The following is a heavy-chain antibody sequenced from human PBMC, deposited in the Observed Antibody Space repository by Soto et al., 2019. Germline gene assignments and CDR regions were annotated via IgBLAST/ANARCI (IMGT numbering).Heavy chain of an antibody. CDR2: IYYSGST. CDR3: ARQRYCSGGSCYWIDP. D-gene: IGHD2-15*01. Sequence: SETLSLTCTVSGGPISSYYWSWIRQPPGKGLEWIGYIYYSGSTNYNPSLKSRVTISVDTSKNQFSLKLSSVTAADTAVYYCARQRYCSGGSCYWIDPWGQATLVTVSS. J-gene: IGHJ5*02. CDR1: GGPISSYY. V-gene: IGHV4-59*08.